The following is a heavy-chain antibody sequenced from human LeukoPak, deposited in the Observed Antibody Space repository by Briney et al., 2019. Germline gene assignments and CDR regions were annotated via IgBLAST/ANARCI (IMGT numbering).Heavy chain of an antibody. J-gene: IGHJ3*02. CDR3: ARARGYSRAFDI. CDR2: INPNSGGT. D-gene: IGHD5-12*01. V-gene: IGHV1-2*04. Sequence: ASVKGSCKASGYTFTGYYMHWVRQAPGQGLEWMGWINPNSGGTNYAQKFQGWVTMTMDTSISTAYMELSRLRSDDTAVYYCARARGYSRAFDIWGQGTMVTVSS. CDR1: GYTFTGYY.